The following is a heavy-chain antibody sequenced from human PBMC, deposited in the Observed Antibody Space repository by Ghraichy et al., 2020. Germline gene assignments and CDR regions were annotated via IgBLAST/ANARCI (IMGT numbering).Heavy chain of an antibody. CDR2: IYYSGST. Sequence: SQTLSLTCTVSSGSISGYYWNWIRQPPGKGLEWIGYIYYSGSTNYNPSHKSRVTISVDMSNNQFSLKLSSVTAADTAVYYCARGADTLSGYSSFDFWGQGTLVPVSS. J-gene: IGHJ4*02. V-gene: IGHV4-59*01. CDR1: SGSISGYY. CDR3: ARGADTLSGYSSFDF. D-gene: IGHD3-9*01.